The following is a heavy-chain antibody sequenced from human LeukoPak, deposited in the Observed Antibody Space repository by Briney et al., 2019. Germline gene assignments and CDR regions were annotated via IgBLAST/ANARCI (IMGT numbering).Heavy chain of an antibody. CDR2: INHSGST. CDR1: GGSFSGYY. Sequence: PSETLSPTCAVYGGSFSGYYWSWIRQPPGKGLEWIVEINHSGSTNYNPSLKSRVTISVDTSKNQFSLKLSSVTAADTAVYYCARLIYCTNGVCDGDYWGQGTLVTVYS. V-gene: IGHV4-34*01. CDR3: ARLIYCTNGVCDGDY. D-gene: IGHD2-8*01. J-gene: IGHJ4*02.